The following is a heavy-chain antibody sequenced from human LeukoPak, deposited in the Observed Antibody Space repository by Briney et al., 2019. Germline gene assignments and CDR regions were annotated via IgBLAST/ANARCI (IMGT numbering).Heavy chain of an antibody. Sequence: GGSLRLSCAASGFTFSSYAMSWVRQAPGKGLEWVANIKQDGSENYYVDSVRGRFTISRDNAKNSLYLQMNNVRAEDTAVYYCARDRNAYDSSDYWGQGTLVTVSS. V-gene: IGHV3-7*04. D-gene: IGHD3-22*01. CDR2: IKQDGSEN. CDR3: ARDRNAYDSSDY. J-gene: IGHJ4*02. CDR1: GFTFSSYA.